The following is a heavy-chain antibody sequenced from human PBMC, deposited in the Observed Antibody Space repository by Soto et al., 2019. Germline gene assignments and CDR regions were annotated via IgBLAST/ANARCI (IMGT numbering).Heavy chain of an antibody. Sequence: PGGSLRLSCAASGFTFSNAWMNWVRQAPGKGLEWVGRIKSKTDGGTTDYAAPVKGRFTISRDDSKNTLYLQMNSLKTEDTAVYYCTTDIVLVPAVDNWFDPWGQGTLVTVSS. V-gene: IGHV3-15*07. D-gene: IGHD2-2*01. J-gene: IGHJ5*02. CDR3: TTDIVLVPAVDNWFDP. CDR2: IKSKTDGGTT. CDR1: GFTFSNAW.